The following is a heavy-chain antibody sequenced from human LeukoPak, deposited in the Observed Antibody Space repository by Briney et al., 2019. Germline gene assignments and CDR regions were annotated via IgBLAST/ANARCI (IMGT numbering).Heavy chain of an antibody. CDR3: ARTTRDGYNRFDY. J-gene: IGHJ4*02. CDR2: IYYSGST. Sequence: SETLSLTCTVSGGSISSYYWSWIRQPPGKGLEWIGYIYYSGSTNYNPSLKSRVTISVDTSKNQFSLKLSSVTAADTAVYYRARTTRDGYNRFDYWGQGTLVTVSS. CDR1: GGSISSYY. D-gene: IGHD5-24*01. V-gene: IGHV4-59*01.